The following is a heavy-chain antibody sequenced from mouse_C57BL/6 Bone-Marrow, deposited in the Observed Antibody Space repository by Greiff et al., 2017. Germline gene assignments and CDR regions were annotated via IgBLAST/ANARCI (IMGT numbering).Heavy chain of an antibody. CDR1: GYTFTSYW. CDR2: IDPSDSYT. Sequence: VQLQQPGAELVKPGASVKLSCKASGYTFTSYWMQWVKQRPGQGLEWIGEIDPSDSYTNYNQKFKGKATLTVDTSSSTAYVQLSSLTSEDSAVYYCALGGDPGFAECDQGNRGTVSA. V-gene: IGHV1-50*01. J-gene: IGHJ3*01. CDR3: ALGGDPGFAE. D-gene: IGHD3-3*01.